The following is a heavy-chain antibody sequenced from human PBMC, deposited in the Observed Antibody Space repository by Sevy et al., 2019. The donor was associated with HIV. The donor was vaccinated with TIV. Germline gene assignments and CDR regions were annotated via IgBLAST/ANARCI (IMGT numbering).Heavy chain of an antibody. D-gene: IGHD3-22*01. Sequence: GGSLRLSCAATGFTFSNYAMHWVRQTPGKGLEWVAIIWSDGRFENHGDSVKGRFTITRDTSKNTLYLQMNNVRVEDTAVYYCARGGYYYDDAAYYALDSWGQGTLVTVSS. V-gene: IGHV3-33*01. CDR2: IWSDGRFE. CDR3: ARGGYYYDDAAYYALDS. J-gene: IGHJ4*02. CDR1: GFTFSNYA.